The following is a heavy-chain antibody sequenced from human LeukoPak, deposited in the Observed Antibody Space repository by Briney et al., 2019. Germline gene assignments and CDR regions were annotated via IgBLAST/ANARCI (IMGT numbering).Heavy chain of an antibody. CDR3: AREGHDGGSYFDY. CDR1: GGTFSSYA. V-gene: IGHV1-69*01. D-gene: IGHD3-10*01. Sequence: GSSVKVSCKASGGTFSSYAISWVREAPGQGLEWMGGIIPIFGTANYAQKFQGRVTITADESTSTAYMELSSLRSEDTAVYYCAREGHDGGSYFDYWGQGTLVTVSS. CDR2: IIPIFGTA. J-gene: IGHJ4*02.